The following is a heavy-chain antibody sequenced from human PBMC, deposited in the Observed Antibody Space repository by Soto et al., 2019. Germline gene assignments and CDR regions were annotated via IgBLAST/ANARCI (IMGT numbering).Heavy chain of an antibody. D-gene: IGHD2-2*01. CDR1: GYSFTSYW. V-gene: IGHV5-10-1*01. J-gene: IGHJ4*02. CDR3: AKHEGYCSTTTCSNFDY. Sequence: PGESLKISCKGSGYSFTSYWISWVRQMPGKGLEWMGRIDPSDSYTNYSPSFQGHVTISADKSISTAYLQWSSLKASDTAIYYCAKHEGYCSTTTCSNFDYWGQGTLVTVSS. CDR2: IDPSDSYT.